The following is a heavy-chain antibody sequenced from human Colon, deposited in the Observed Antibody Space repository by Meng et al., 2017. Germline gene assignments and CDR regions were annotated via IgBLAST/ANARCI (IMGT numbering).Heavy chain of an antibody. D-gene: IGHD5-18*01. V-gene: IGHV1-24*01. Sequence: ASVKVSCKVSGYTLTKLSMHWVRQAPGKGLEWMGGFDPEDGETIYAQKFQGRVTMTEDTSTDTAYMELSSLRSEDTAVYYCAADTAMATNFDYWGQGTLVTVSS. J-gene: IGHJ4*02. CDR2: FDPEDGET. CDR3: AADTAMATNFDY. CDR1: GYTLTKLS.